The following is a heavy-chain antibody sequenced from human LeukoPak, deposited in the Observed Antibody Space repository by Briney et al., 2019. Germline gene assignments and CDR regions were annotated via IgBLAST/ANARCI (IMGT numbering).Heavy chain of an antibody. J-gene: IGHJ4*02. CDR2: ISYDGSNK. CDR3: ARGGTSDCSGGSCSESYYFDY. D-gene: IGHD2-15*01. Sequence: AGGSLRFSCAASGFSFSTYAMHWVRQAPGKGLEWVAVISYDGSNKYYADSVKGRFTISRDNSKNTLYLQMNSLRAEDTAVYYCARGGTSDCSGGSCSESYYFDYWGQGTLVSVSS. V-gene: IGHV3-30*04. CDR1: GFSFSTYA.